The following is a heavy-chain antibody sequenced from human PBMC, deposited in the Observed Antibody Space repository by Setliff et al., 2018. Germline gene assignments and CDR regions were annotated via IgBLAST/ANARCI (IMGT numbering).Heavy chain of an antibody. Sequence: PSETLSLTCSVPGMSITSYYWSWIRQSPGRGLEWIGDIYYTGSTTYSPSLKSRVTISPDTSKNQFHLTVNSVTAADTAVYYCARALRSPLGGTAFVPIHFDPWGQGILVTVSS. CDR2: IYYTGST. CDR1: GMSITSYY. D-gene: IGHD3-16*01. J-gene: IGHJ5*02. V-gene: IGHV4-59*01. CDR3: ARALRSPLGGTAFVPIHFDP.